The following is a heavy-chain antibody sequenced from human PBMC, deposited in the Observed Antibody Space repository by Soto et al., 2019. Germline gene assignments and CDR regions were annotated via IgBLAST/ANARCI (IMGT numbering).Heavy chain of an antibody. CDR2: IYYSGNT. V-gene: IGHV4-61*08. CDR3: ARIRDYYASPITIRPWFDP. J-gene: IGHJ5*02. Sequence: SETMSVTCTVSGGSISSGDYYWGWIRKPPGKGLEWIGSIYYSGNTNYNPSLKSRVTISVDTSKNQFSLKLNSVTAADTAVYFCARIRDYYASPITIRPWFDPRGQGTLVTVSS. CDR1: GGSISSGDYY. D-gene: IGHD3-16*01.